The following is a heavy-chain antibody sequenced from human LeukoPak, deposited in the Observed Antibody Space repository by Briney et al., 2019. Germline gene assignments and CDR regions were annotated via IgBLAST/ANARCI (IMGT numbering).Heavy chain of an antibody. CDR3: ARGVLWFGDGGNWFDP. Sequence: GASVKVSCKASGYTFTSYGISWVRQAPGQRLEWMGWISAYNGNTNYAQKLQGRVTMTTDTSTSTAYMELRSLRSDDTAVYYCARGVLWFGDGGNWFDPWGQGTLVTVSS. CDR1: GYTFTSYG. J-gene: IGHJ5*02. D-gene: IGHD3-10*01. CDR2: ISAYNGNT. V-gene: IGHV1-18*04.